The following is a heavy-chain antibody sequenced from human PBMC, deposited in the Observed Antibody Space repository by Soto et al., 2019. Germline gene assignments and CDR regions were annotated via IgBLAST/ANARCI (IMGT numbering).Heavy chain of an antibody. CDR3: ARLRIATNNYKWFDP. J-gene: IGHJ5*02. V-gene: IGHV4-31*03. CDR1: GAALNSGNYY. Sequence: SETLSLTCSVSGAALNSGNYYWSWIRQVPGKGLEWIGHIYVTGAVDYNPSLRDRITISQDTSERQFSLNLRLVTATDTAVYYCARLRIATNNYKWFDPWGQGTLVTVSS. D-gene: IGHD2-21*01. CDR2: IYVTGAV.